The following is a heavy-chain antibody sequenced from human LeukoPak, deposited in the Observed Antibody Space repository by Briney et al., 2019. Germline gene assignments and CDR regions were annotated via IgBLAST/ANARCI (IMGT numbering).Heavy chain of an antibody. CDR1: SYSISSGYY. CDR3: ARLIIYCGGDCHTFDY. CDR2: MYLSGST. J-gene: IGHJ4*02. V-gene: IGHV4-38-2*01. Sequence: PSETLSLTCAVSSYSISSGYYWGWIRQPPGKGLEWMGSMYLSGSTYYNPCLRSRVTISVDTSKHQFSLKLSSVTAADTAVYYCARLIIYCGGDCHTFDYWGQGTLVTVSS. D-gene: IGHD2-21*01.